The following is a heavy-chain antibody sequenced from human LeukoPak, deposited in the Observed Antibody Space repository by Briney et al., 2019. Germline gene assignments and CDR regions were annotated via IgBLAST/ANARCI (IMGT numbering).Heavy chain of an antibody. CDR1: GGSFSGYY. CDR2: INHSGST. J-gene: IGHJ4*02. V-gene: IGHV4-34*01. Sequence: SETQSLTCAVYGGSFSGYYWSWIRQPPGKGLEWIGEINHSGSTNYNPSLKSRVTISVDTSKNQFSLKLSSVTAADTAVYYCARATAYYFDYWGQGTLVTVSS. CDR3: ARATAYYFDY.